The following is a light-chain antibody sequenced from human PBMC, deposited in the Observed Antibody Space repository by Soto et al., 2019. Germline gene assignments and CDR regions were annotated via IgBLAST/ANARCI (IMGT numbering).Light chain of an antibody. V-gene: IGKV1-39*01. CDR2: GAS. J-gene: IGKJ2*01. CDR3: QQSYTTPYT. CDR1: QSISNY. Sequence: DIQMTQSPSSLSASVGDRVTITCRASQSISNYLNWYQQKPGKAPNLLIYGASTLQSGVPSRFRGSGSGTDFTLTISSLQPADFATYYCQQSYTTPYTFGQGTKLEIK.